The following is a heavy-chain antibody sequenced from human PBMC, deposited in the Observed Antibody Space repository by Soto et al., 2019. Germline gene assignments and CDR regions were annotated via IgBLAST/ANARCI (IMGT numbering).Heavy chain of an antibody. CDR2: IYYSGST. D-gene: IGHD3-22*01. J-gene: IGHJ5*02. CDR1: GGSISSGDYY. Sequence: LSLTCTVSGGSISSGDYYWSWIRQPPGKGLEWIGYIYYSGSTYYNPSLKSRVTISVDTSKNQFSLKLSSVTAADTAVYYCASKKAPMMGISWFDPWGQGTLVTVSS. V-gene: IGHV4-30-4*01. CDR3: ASKKAPMMGISWFDP.